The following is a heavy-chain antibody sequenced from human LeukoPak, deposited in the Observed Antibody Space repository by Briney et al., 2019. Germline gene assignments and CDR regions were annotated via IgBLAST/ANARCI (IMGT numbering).Heavy chain of an antibody. CDR1: GFTFNRYW. V-gene: IGHV3-7*03. Sequence: GGSLRLSCAAYGFTFNRYWMSWVRQAPGKGLEWVDNIKQGGSEKYYVDSVKGRFTISRDNAKNSLYLQMNSLRAEDTAVYYCARESGEFGLGYQLDPWGQGTLVSVSS. D-gene: IGHD2-2*01. CDR3: ARESGEFGLGYQLDP. CDR2: IKQGGSEK. J-gene: IGHJ5*02.